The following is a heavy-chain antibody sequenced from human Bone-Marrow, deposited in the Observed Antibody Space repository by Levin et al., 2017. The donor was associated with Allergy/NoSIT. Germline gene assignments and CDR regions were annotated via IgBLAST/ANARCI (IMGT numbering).Heavy chain of an antibody. Sequence: GGSLRLSCATSGFTFSDHFMSWIRQSPGKGLEWVSFISGSGNTIHYADSVKGRFTISRDNAKDSLYLQMNSLRAEDTAVYYCARGALKFWAFDIWGQGTTVTVSS. CDR3: ARGALKFWAFDI. CDR1: GFTFSDHF. D-gene: IGHD3-3*02. CDR2: ISGSGNTI. V-gene: IGHV3-11*01. J-gene: IGHJ3*02.